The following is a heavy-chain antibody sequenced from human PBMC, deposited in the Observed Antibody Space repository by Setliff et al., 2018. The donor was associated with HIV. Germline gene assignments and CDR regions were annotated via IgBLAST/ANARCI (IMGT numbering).Heavy chain of an antibody. Sequence: ASVKVSCKASGYTFTNYAIHWVRQAPGQGLEWMGWINAGNGNTESSKKFQGRVTITRETSATTAYMEWSSLTPEDTAIYFCARALSYGSGTYSAAGFWGQGTLVTVSS. D-gene: IGHD3-10*01. CDR1: GYTFTNYA. CDR3: ARALSYGSGTYSAAGF. CDR2: INAGNGNT. V-gene: IGHV1-3*01. J-gene: IGHJ4*02.